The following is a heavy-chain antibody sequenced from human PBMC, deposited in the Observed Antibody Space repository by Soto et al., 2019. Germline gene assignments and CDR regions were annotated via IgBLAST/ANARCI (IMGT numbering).Heavy chain of an antibody. CDR1: GYTFTSYD. Sequence: ASVKVSCKASGYTFTSYDINWVRQATGQGLEWMGWMNPNSGNTGYAQKFQGRVTMTRNTSISTAYMELSSLRSEDTAVYYCARGRLWFGESCYYYGMDVWGQGTTVTVSS. CDR3: ARGRLWFGESCYYYGMDV. CDR2: MNPNSGNT. J-gene: IGHJ6*02. D-gene: IGHD3-10*01. V-gene: IGHV1-8*01.